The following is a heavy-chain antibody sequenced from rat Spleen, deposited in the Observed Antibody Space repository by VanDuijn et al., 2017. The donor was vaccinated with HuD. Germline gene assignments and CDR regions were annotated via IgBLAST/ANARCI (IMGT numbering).Heavy chain of an antibody. V-gene: IGHV5-29*01. CDR3: ARRHYGYTDYFDY. CDR2: ISYDGGST. D-gene: IGHD1-11*01. J-gene: IGHJ2*01. CDR1: GFTFDDYG. Sequence: EVKLVESGGGLVQPGRSLKLSCAASGFTFDDYGMAWVRQAPTKGLEWVATISYDGGSTYYRDSVKGRFTISRANAKSTLNLQMDSLRSEDTATYYCARRHYGYTDYFDYWGQGVMVPVSS.